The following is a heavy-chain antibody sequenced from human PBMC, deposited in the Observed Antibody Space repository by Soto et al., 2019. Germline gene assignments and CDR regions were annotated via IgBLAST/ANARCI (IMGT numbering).Heavy chain of an antibody. CDR2: IWYDGSNK. J-gene: IGHJ4*02. Sequence: GGSLRLSCAASGFTFSSYGMHWVRQAPGKGLEWVAVIWYDGSNKYYADSVKGRFTISRDNSKNTLYLQMNSLRAEDTAVYYCARDLTYDSSGYYGYWGQGTLVTV. CDR3: ARDLTYDSSGYYGY. V-gene: IGHV3-33*01. D-gene: IGHD3-22*01. CDR1: GFTFSSYG.